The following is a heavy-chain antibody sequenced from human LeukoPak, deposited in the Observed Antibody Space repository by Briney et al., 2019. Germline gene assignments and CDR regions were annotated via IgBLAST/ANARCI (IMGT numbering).Heavy chain of an antibody. D-gene: IGHD6-19*01. V-gene: IGHV1-18*01. J-gene: IGHJ3*02. CDR2: VSTYNART. Sequence: ASVKVSCRASGYTFTNYGISWVRQAPGQGLEWMGWVSTYNARTNYAQKFQGRVTMTTDTSTSTAYMELRSLRSDDTAVYYCARVAVAGGGGAFDIWGQGTMVTVSS. CDR3: ARVAVAGGGGAFDI. CDR1: GYTFTNYG.